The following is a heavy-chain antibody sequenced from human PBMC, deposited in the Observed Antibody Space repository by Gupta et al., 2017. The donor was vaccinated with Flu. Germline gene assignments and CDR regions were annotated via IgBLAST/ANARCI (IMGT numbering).Heavy chain of an antibody. V-gene: IGHV1-69*01. CDR2: IIPIFGTA. D-gene: IGHD1-20*01. J-gene: IGHJ6*02. Sequence: GGIIPIFGTANYAQKFQGRVTITADESTSTAYMELSSLRSEDTAVYYCARAPESITGTLQSSYYYYYYGMDVWGQGTTVTVSS. CDR3: ARAPESITGTLQSSYYYYYYGMDV.